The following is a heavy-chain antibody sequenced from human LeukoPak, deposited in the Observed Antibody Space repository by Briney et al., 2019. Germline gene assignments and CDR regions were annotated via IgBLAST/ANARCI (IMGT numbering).Heavy chain of an antibody. Sequence: GGSLRLSCAVSGLTLSNYGLSWVRQAPGKGLEWVAGISDSGGSTKYADSVKGRFTISRDNPKSTLFLQMNSLRADDTAVYFCAKRGVVIRVFLVGFHKEAYYFESWGQGALVTVSS. CDR1: GLTLSNYG. CDR2: ISDSGGST. CDR3: AKRGVVIRVFLVGFHKEAYYFES. D-gene: IGHD3/OR15-3a*01. J-gene: IGHJ4*02. V-gene: IGHV3-23*01.